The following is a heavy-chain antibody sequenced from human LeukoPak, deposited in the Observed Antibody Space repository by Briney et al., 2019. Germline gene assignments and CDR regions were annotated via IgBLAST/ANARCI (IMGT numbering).Heavy chain of an antibody. D-gene: IGHD6-13*01. J-gene: IGHJ2*01. CDR2: MSYSGST. CDR3: ARVRWYSSSWYDDWYFDL. Sequence: SETLSLTCTVSGGSITTYDWSWSWVRQPPGRGLEWIGYMSYSGSTTYNPSLKSRVTISVDTSKHQFSLKLSSVTAADTAVYYCARVRWYSSSWYDDWYFDLWGRGTLVTVSS. CDR1: GGSITTYD. V-gene: IGHV4-59*12.